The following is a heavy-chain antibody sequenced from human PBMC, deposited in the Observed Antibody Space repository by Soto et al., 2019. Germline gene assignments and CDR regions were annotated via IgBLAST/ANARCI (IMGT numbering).Heavy chain of an antibody. CDR3: ATDLAVAGPFDY. CDR1: GYTLTELS. V-gene: IGHV1-24*01. J-gene: IGHJ4*02. Sequence: GASVKVSCKVSGYTLTELSMHWVRQAPGKGLEWMGGFDPEDGETIYAQKFQGRVTMTEDTSTDTAYMELSSLRSEDTAVYYCATDLAVAGPFDYWGQGTLVTVSS. D-gene: IGHD6-19*01. CDR2: FDPEDGET.